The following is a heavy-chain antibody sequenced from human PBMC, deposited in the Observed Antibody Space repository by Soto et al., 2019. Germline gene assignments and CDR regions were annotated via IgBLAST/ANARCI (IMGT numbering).Heavy chain of an antibody. D-gene: IGHD4-17*01. J-gene: IGHJ4*02. CDR2: VDYIGTT. CDR1: GGSVSDKTYY. Sequence: SETLSLTCSVSGGSVSDKTYYWSWIRQPPGKRLEWIGYVDYIGTTNYNPSLKSRVTISVDLSKNQFSLRLSSVTTADTALYYCARTTAVPNSLRSRYFFDYWGQGTLVTVSS. V-gene: IGHV4-61*01. CDR3: ARTTAVPNSLRSRYFFDY.